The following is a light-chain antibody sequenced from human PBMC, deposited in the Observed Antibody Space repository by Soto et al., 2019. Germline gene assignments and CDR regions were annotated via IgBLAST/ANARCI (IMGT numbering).Light chain of an antibody. CDR2: WAS. V-gene: IGKV4-1*01. Sequence: DIVMTQSPDSLAVSLGERATINCKSCQSGLYSSNNKNYLAWYQQRPGQPPKLLIYWASTRESGVHDRFSGSVSGTDFTLAISSQQAEDVAVYYCQQYYSTPRTFGQGTKVEIK. CDR1: QSGLYSSNNKNY. J-gene: IGKJ1*01. CDR3: QQYYSTPRT.